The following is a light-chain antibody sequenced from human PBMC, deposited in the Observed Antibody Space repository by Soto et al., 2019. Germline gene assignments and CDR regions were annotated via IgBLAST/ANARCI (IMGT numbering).Light chain of an antibody. CDR1: SGHSSNA. CDR3: QTWGTGFKV. Sequence: QAVLTQSPSASASLGASVKLTCTLSSGHSSNAIAWHQQQPEKGSRYLMKLNSDGTYTKGDGIPDRFSGSSSGAERYLTISSLQSEDEADYYCQTWGTGFKVFGGGTKLTVL. CDR2: LNSDGTY. V-gene: IGLV4-69*01. J-gene: IGLJ2*01.